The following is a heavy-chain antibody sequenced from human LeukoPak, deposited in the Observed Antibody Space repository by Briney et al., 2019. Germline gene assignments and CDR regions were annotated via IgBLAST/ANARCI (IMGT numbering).Heavy chain of an antibody. V-gene: IGHV4-39*07. J-gene: IGHJ5*02. D-gene: IGHD4-11*01. CDR3: ARGYSNHQGRWSDP. CDR2: IYYSGST. Sequence: SETLSLTCTVSGGSISSSSYYWGWLRQPPGKGLEWIGSIYYSGSTYYNPSLKSRVTISVDTSKNQFSLKLSSVTAADTAVYYCARGYSNHQGRWSDPWGQGTLVTVSS. CDR1: GGSISSSSYY.